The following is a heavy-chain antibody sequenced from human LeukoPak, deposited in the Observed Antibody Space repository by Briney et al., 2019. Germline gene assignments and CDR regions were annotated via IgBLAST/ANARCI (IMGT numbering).Heavy chain of an antibody. CDR2: INPNSGGT. Sequence: ASVKVSCKASGYTFTGYYMHWVRQAPGQGLEWMGWINPNSGGTNYAQRFQGRVTMTRDTSISTAYMELSRLRSDDTAVYYCARAWLRLNPYFDYWGQGTLVTVSS. CDR1: GYTFTGYY. CDR3: ARAWLRLNPYFDY. V-gene: IGHV1-2*02. J-gene: IGHJ4*02. D-gene: IGHD5-12*01.